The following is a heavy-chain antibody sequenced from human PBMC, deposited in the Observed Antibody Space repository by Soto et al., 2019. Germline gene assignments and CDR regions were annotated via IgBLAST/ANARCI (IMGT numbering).Heavy chain of an antibody. V-gene: IGHV3-23*01. CDR1: GFTFSSYA. D-gene: IGHD3-10*01. Sequence: EVQLLESGGGLVQPGGSLRLSCAASGFTFSSYAMNWVRQAPGKGLEWVSGISGSGGSTYYADSVKGRFTISRDNSKNTLYVQETSLRDEDTAAYYCAKDRFGEYFYYGMDVWGQGTTVTVSS. CDR2: ISGSGGST. CDR3: AKDRFGEYFYYGMDV. J-gene: IGHJ6*02.